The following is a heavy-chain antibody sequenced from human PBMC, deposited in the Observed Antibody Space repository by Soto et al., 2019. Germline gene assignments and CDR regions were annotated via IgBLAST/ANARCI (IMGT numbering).Heavy chain of an antibody. CDR3: ARGGWRQIDY. V-gene: IGHV4-59*08. D-gene: IGHD3-3*01. Sequence: QVQLQESGPGLVKPSETLSLTCSVSGGSSGSYYWSWIRQPPGKGLEWIGYIYYSGSTNYNPSLKSLVTISVDTSKNQFSLKLSSGTAADTAVYYCARGGWRQIDYWGQGTLVTVSS. CDR2: IYYSGST. J-gene: IGHJ4*02. CDR1: GGSSGSYY.